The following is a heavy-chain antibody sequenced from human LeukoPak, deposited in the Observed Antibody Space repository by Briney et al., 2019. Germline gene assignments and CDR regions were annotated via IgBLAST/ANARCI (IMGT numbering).Heavy chain of an antibody. Sequence: GGSPRLSCAASGFTFSSYSMNWVRQAPGKGLEWVSSISSSSSYIYYADSVKGRFTISRDNAKNSLYLQMNSLRAEDTAVYYCARWSYGSGSQRVYWGQGTLVTVSS. D-gene: IGHD3-10*01. CDR2: ISSSSSYI. J-gene: IGHJ4*02. CDR3: ARWSYGSGSQRVY. V-gene: IGHV3-21*01. CDR1: GFTFSSYS.